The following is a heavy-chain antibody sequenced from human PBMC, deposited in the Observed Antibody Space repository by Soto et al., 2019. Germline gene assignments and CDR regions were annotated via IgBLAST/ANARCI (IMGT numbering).Heavy chain of an antibody. J-gene: IGHJ6*02. Sequence: ASVKVSCKASGYTFTSYGISWVRQAPGQGLEWMGWISAYNGNTNYAQKLQGRVTMTTDTSTSTAYMELRSLRSDDTAVYYCAVITMVRGVITFSGYGMDVWGQGTTVTVSS. CDR2: ISAYNGNT. CDR3: AVITMVRGVITFSGYGMDV. CDR1: GYTFTSYG. V-gene: IGHV1-18*01. D-gene: IGHD3-10*01.